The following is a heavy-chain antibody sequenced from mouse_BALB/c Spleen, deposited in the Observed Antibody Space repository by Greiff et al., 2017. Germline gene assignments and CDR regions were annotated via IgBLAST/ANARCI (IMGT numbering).Heavy chain of an antibody. J-gene: IGHJ1*01. CDR3: ARPYGSSPYWYFDV. D-gene: IGHD1-1*01. Sequence: VQLQQSGPELVKPGASVRISCKASGYTFTSYYIHWVKQRPGQGLEWIGWIYPGNVNTKYNEKFKGKATLTADKSSSTAYMQLSSLTSEDSAVYFCARPYGSSPYWYFDVWGAGTTVTVSS. CDR2: IYPGNVNT. V-gene: IGHV1S56*01. CDR1: GYTFTSYY.